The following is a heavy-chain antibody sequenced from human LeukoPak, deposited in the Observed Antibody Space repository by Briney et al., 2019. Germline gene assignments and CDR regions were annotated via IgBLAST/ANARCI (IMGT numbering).Heavy chain of an antibody. CDR1: GGSISSGSYC. V-gene: IGHV4-61*02. D-gene: IGHD1-26*01. CDR2: IYTSGST. J-gene: IGHJ3*02. Sequence: NPSQTLSLTCTVSGGSISSGSYCWSWIRQPAGKGLEWIGRIYTSGSTNYNPSLKSRVTISVDTSKNQFSLKLSSVTAADTAVYYCASGDSVLQEYSGSYYVSPDAFDIWGQGTMVTVSS. CDR3: ASGDSVLQEYSGSYYVSPDAFDI.